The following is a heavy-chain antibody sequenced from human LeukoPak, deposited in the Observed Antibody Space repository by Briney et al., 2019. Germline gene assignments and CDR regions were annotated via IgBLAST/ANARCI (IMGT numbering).Heavy chain of an antibody. V-gene: IGHV4-34*01. CDR3: ARGRYYDILTGYYKYYFDY. D-gene: IGHD3-9*01. CDR1: GGSFSGYY. Sequence: PSETLSLTCAVYGGSFSGYYWSWLRQPPGKGLEWIGEINHSGSTNYNPSLKSRVTISVDTSKNQFSLKLSSVTAADTAVYYCARGRYYDILTGYYKYYFDYWGQGTLVTVSS. J-gene: IGHJ4*02. CDR2: INHSGST.